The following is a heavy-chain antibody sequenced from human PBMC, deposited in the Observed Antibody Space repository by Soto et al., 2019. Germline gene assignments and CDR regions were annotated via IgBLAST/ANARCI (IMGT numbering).Heavy chain of an antibody. CDR3: ARSNSGSHDAFDI. J-gene: IGHJ3*02. Sequence: PGGSLRLSCAASGFTFSRYGMHWVRQAPGKGLEWVAVTWYDGSSKYYADSVKGRFTISRDNSKNTLYLQMNSLRAEDTAVYYCARSNSGSHDAFDIWGQGTMVTVS. CDR2: TWYDGSSK. D-gene: IGHD1-26*01. V-gene: IGHV3-33*01. CDR1: GFTFSRYG.